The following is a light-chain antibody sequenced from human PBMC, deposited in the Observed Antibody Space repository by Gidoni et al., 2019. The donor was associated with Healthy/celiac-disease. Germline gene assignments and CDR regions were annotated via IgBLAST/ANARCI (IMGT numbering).Light chain of an antibody. CDR2: EAY. Sequence: DIQLTPSPSTLSASVGDRVTITCRPSQSISSWLALYQQKPGKAPTLLIYEAYSLASEVASSFSGTGSGTAFTLTIRRPQPVASATYYCQQYTRPYTFXPXTKLEIK. V-gene: IGKV1-5*01. CDR3: QQYTRPYT. J-gene: IGKJ2*01. CDR1: QSISSW.